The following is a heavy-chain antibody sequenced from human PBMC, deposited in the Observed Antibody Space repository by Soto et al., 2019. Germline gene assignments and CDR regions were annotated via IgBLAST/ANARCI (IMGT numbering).Heavy chain of an antibody. V-gene: IGHV1-8*01. CDR2: VNPSSGNT. Sequence: QVQLVQSGAEVKRPGASVKVSCEASGYTFTTYDINWVRQASGQGLEWMGCVNPSSGNTVYAQKFHGRVTMTRDTSNSTAYMELSSLKSDDTAIYYCARASMYIWNDHWGQGTLVTVSS. CDR3: ARASMYIWNDH. J-gene: IGHJ5*02. CDR1: GYTFTTYD. D-gene: IGHD1-20*01.